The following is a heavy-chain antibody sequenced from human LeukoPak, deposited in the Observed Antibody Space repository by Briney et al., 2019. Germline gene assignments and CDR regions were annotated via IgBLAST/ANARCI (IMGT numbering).Heavy chain of an antibody. D-gene: IGHD3-22*01. CDR2: ISPNADRA. CDR1: TFGXYG. V-gene: IGHV3-23*01. CDR3: AIMHGYYDGSGYWVQ. J-gene: IGHJ1*01. Sequence: TFGXYGMSWVRQAPGKGLEWVSFISPNADRASYADSVKGRFTISRDNARNTLYMQMNSLRDEDTAVYYCAIMHGYYDGSGYWVQWGQGTLVTVSS.